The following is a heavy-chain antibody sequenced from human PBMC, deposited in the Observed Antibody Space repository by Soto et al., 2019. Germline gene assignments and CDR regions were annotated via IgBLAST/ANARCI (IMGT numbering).Heavy chain of an antibody. Sequence: QVQLVQSGAEVKKPGASVKVSCKASGYTFTSYDINWVRQATGQGLEWMGWMNPNSGNTGYAQKCQGRVTMTRNTSISTAYMERSSLRSEDTAVYYCARGLGAKVATRLGYGMDVWGQGTTVTVSS. CDR3: ARGLGAKVATRLGYGMDV. CDR2: MNPNSGNT. CDR1: GYTFTSYD. J-gene: IGHJ6*02. V-gene: IGHV1-8*01. D-gene: IGHD5-12*01.